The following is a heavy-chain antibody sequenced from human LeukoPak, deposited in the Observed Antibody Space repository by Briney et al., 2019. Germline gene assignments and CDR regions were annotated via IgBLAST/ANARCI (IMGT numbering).Heavy chain of an antibody. J-gene: IGHJ4*02. CDR2: ISYDGSNK. D-gene: IGHD5-18*01. CDR1: GFTFSSYA. Sequence: GGSLRLSCAASGFTFSSYAMHWVRQAPGKGLEWVAVISYDGSNKYYADSVKGRFTISRDNSKNTLYLQMNSLRAEDTAVYYCARKRGYNYGSPFDYWGQGTLVSVSS. V-gene: IGHV3-30*04. CDR3: ARKRGYNYGSPFDY.